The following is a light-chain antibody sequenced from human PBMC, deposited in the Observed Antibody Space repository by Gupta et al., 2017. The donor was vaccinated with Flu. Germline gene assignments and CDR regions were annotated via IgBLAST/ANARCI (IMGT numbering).Light chain of an antibody. Sequence: DIQMTQSPSTLSASVGGRVTITCRASQNINRWLAWYQRKPGKAPNLLIYMSSSVHSGVPSRFSGSGSGKXFTLTIXSRQPEDSATYFGQHDSSYPITFGXGTRLE. CDR2: MSS. CDR1: QNINRW. CDR3: QHDSSYPIT. J-gene: IGKJ5*01. V-gene: IGKV1-5*03.